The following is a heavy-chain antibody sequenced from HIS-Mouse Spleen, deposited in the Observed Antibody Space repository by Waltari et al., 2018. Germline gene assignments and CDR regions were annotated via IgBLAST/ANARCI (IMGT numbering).Heavy chain of an antibody. CDR1: GFTFSSYG. J-gene: IGHJ4*02. D-gene: IGHD3-10*01. CDR2: IWYDGSNK. Sequence: QVQLVESGGGVVQPGRSLRLSGAASGFTFSSYGMHWVRQAPGKGLEWLAVIWYDGSNKYYADSVKGRFTISRDNSKNTLYLQMNSLRAEDTAVYYCAREGEISGRSYFDYWGQGTLVTVSS. V-gene: IGHV3-33*01. CDR3: AREGEISGRSYFDY.